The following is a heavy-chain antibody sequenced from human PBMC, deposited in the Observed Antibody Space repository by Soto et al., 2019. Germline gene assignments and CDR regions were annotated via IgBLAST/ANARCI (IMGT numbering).Heavy chain of an antibody. CDR3: AKDGGPVYCNSPGCSAKHFDY. CDR2: ISYDGDNE. CDR1: GFTFSNYG. V-gene: IGHV3-30*18. Sequence: QVQLVESGGGVVQPGRSLRLSCAASGFTFSNYGMNWVRQAPGKGLEWVAIISYDGDNEYYADSVRGRFTISRDNSKNTLYLQTSSLRHEDTAVYYCAKDGGPVYCNSPGCSAKHFDYWGQGTLVTVSS. J-gene: IGHJ4*02. D-gene: IGHD2-2*01.